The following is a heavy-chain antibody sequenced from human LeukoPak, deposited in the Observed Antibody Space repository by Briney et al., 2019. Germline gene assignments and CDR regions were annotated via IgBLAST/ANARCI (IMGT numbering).Heavy chain of an antibody. CDR1: GYSFANYW. V-gene: IGHV5-51*01. CDR3: VRHNTGADY. Sequence: GESLKISCKGSGYSFANYWIGWVRQAPGRGLEWMGLVYPLDSETRYGPSFQGQVTISADKSTSSAFLQWDSLKASDTAMYYCVRHNTGADYWGQGTLVTVSS. J-gene: IGHJ4*02. D-gene: IGHD1-14*01. CDR2: VYPLDSET.